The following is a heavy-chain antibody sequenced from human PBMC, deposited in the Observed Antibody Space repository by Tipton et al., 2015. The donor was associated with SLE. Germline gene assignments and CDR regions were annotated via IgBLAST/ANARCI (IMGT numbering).Heavy chain of an antibody. CDR2: IYYSGST. J-gene: IGHJ3*02. Sequence: TLSLTCTVSGGSISSHYWSWIRQPPGKGLEWIGDIYYSGSTNYNPTLKSRVTISVDTSKNQFSLKLSSVTAADTAVYYCARRPRFKEVAAVAGTHAFDIWGQATMVTVSS. D-gene: IGHD6-19*01. CDR1: GGSISSHY. CDR3: ARRPRFKEVAAVAGTHAFDI. V-gene: IGHV4-59*11.